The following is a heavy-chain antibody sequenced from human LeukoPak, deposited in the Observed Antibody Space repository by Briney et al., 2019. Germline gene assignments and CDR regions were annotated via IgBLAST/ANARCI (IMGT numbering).Heavy chain of an antibody. J-gene: IGHJ4*02. CDR1: GFTFSSFE. V-gene: IGHV3-48*03. Sequence: GGSLRLSCAASGFTFSSFEMNWVRQAPGKGLEWVSYISSSISTMYYADSVKGRFTISRDNAKNSLYLQLNSLRAEDSAVYYCGRVSRFYSESWSYRFVDYWGQGNLVTGSS. CDR3: GRVSRFYSESWSYRFVDY. CDR2: ISSSISTM. D-gene: IGHD3-10*01.